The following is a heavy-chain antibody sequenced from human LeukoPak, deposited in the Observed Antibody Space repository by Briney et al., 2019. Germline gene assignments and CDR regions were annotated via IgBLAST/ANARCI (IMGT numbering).Heavy chain of an antibody. V-gene: IGHV3-21*04. CDR3: AKDGAVVSYFDY. CDR1: GFTFSSYS. J-gene: IGHJ4*02. D-gene: IGHD3-22*01. CDR2: ISSSSSYI. Sequence: GGSLRLSCAASGFTFSSYSMNWVRQAPGKGLEWVSSISSSSSYIYYADSVKGRFTISRDNSKNTLYLQMNSLRAEDTAVYYCAKDGAVVSYFDYWGQGTLVTVSS.